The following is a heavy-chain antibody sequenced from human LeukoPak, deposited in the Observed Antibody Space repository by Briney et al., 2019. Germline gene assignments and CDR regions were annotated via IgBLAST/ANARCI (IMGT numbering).Heavy chain of an antibody. V-gene: IGHV4-59*12. J-gene: IGHJ6*02. D-gene: IGHD7-27*01. CDR2: IYYSGST. CDR3: ARDPGTGDWGYYGMDV. Sequence: PSETLSLTCTVSGGSISSYYWSWIRQPPGKGLEWIGYIYYSGSTNYNPSLKSRVTISVDTSKNQFSLKLSSVTAADTAVYYCARDPGTGDWGYYGMDVWGQGTTVTVSS. CDR1: GGSISSYY.